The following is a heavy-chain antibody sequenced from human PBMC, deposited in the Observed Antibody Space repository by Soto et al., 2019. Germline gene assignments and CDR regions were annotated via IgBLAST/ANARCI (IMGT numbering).Heavy chain of an antibody. CDR2: ISYDGSNK. Sequence: QVQLVESGGGVVQPGRSLRLSCAASGFTFSSYAMHWVRQAPGKGLEWVAVISYDGSNKYYADSVKGRFTISRDNSKNTLYLQMNRLRAEDTAVYYCARDGRVVDTGMDVWGQGTTVTVSS. V-gene: IGHV3-30-3*01. D-gene: IGHD2-21*01. J-gene: IGHJ6*02. CDR1: GFTFSSYA. CDR3: ARDGRVVDTGMDV.